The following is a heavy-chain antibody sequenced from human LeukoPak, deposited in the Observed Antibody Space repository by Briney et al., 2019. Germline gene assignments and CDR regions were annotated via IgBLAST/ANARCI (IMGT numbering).Heavy chain of an antibody. Sequence: SETLSLSCTVSGGSISSSSYYWGWIRQPPGKGMEWIGCIYYSGSTYYNLSLKSRDTISVDMYKNQFALELSSVTAADTAVYYCARTSGSGDYFDYWGQGTLVTVSS. CDR2: IYYSGST. V-gene: IGHV4-39*01. CDR1: GGSISSSSYY. D-gene: IGHD1-26*01. J-gene: IGHJ4*02. CDR3: ARTSGSGDYFDY.